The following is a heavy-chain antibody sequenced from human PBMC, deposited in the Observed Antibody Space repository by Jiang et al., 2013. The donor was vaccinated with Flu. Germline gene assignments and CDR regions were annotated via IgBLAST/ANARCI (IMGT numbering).Heavy chain of an antibody. Sequence: SGAEVKKPGASVKVSCKTSGYTFSNYHINWVRQATGQGLEWMGWMYPNSGTTGYAPKFQGRVTMTRDTATSTAYMELTSLRNEDTAVYYCARRGYSSSSRGFYFYYAMDVWGQGTTVTVSS. CDR3: ARRGYSSSSRGFYFYYAMDV. CDR2: MYPNSGTT. D-gene: IGHD6-6*01. CDR1: GYTFSNYH. J-gene: IGHJ6*02. V-gene: IGHV1-8*01.